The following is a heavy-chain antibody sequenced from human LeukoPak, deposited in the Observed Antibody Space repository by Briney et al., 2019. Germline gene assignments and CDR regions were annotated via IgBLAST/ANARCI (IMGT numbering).Heavy chain of an antibody. CDR1: AFTFSTYW. D-gene: IGHD4-23*01. V-gene: IGHV3-7*01. J-gene: IGHJ4*02. CDR2: IKEDGSEI. Sequence: GGSLRLSCAASAFTFSTYWMSWVRQAPGKGLEWVANIKEDGSEINYVDSVKGRFTISRDNAKNSLYLQMNSLRVEDTAVYYCARDRGYSTFDYWGQRTQVTVSS. CDR3: ARDRGYSTFDY.